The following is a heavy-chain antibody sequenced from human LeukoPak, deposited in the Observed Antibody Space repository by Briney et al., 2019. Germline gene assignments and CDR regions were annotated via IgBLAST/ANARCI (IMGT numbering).Heavy chain of an antibody. CDR2: ISSSSYI. V-gene: IGHV3-21*01. CDR3: ARRYSSGWYPGPTLDY. D-gene: IGHD6-19*01. J-gene: IGHJ4*02. Sequence: GGSLRLSCAASGFTFSSYSMNWVRQAPGKGLEWVSSISSSSYIYYADSVKGRFTISRDNAKNSLYLQMNSLRVEDTAVYYCARRYSSGWYPGPTLDYWGQGTLVTVSS. CDR1: GFTFSSYS.